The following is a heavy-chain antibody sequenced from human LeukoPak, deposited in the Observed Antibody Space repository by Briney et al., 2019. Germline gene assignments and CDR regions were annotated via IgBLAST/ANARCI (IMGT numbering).Heavy chain of an antibody. D-gene: IGHD3-22*01. J-gene: IGHJ5*02. CDR1: GGTFSSYA. V-gene: IGHV1-69*13. CDR2: IIPIFGTA. CDR3: ARDQLGAYYYDSSGYYQPYNWFDP. Sequence: SVKVPCKASGGTFSSYAISWVRQAPGQGLEWMGGIIPIFGTANYAQKFQGRVTITADESTSTAYMELSSLRSEDTAVYYCARDQLGAYYYDSSGYYQPYNWFDPWGQGTLVTVSS.